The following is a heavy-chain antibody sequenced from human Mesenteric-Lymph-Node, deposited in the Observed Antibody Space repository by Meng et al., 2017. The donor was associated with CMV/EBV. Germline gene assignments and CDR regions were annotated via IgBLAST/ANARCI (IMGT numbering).Heavy chain of an antibody. J-gene: IGHJ4*02. D-gene: IGHD3-22*01. Sequence: GGSLRLSCAASRFTFSTYVMNWVRQAPGRGLEWVSTISNSGDSTYSADSVKGRFTISRDNAKNSLYLQMNSLRAEDTAVYYCARPDTPYYYDSSGYLPFDYWGQGTLVTVSS. V-gene: IGHV3-23*01. CDR2: ISNSGDST. CDR1: RFTFSTYV. CDR3: ARPDTPYYYDSSGYLPFDY.